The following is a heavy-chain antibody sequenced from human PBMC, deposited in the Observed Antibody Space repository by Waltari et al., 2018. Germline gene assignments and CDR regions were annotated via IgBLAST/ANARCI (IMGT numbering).Heavy chain of an antibody. J-gene: IGHJ3*02. CDR1: GFTFSSYS. V-gene: IGHV3-21*01. CDR2: ISSSTSYI. Sequence: EVQLVEYGGGLVKPGGSLRLSCAASGFTFSSYSMNGVRKATGKGLELISPISSSTSYIYYADSGKCRFTISRDNANNSLYLQMNSLRAEDTAVYYCARVVYNWNQRRAFDIWVQGTMVTVSS. CDR3: ARVVYNWNQRRAFDI. D-gene: IGHD1-1*01.